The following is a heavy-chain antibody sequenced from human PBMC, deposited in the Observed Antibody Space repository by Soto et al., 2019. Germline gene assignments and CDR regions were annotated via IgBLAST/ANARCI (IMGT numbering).Heavy chain of an antibody. CDR2: ISYHGSDK. CDR3: AKDHLTTMVTTVGY. J-gene: IGHJ4*02. D-gene: IGHD4-17*01. CDR1: GFTFRNYG. V-gene: IGHV3-30*18. Sequence: QVQLVESGGGVVQPGRSLRLSCAASGFTFRNYGMHWVRQAPGKGLAWVAVISYHGSDKYYADSVKGRFTISRDNSKNTLYLQMDSLRAEDTAVYYCAKDHLTTMVTTVGYWGQGTLVTVSS.